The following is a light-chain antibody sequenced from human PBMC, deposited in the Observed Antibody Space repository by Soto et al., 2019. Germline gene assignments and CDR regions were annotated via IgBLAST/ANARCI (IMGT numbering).Light chain of an antibody. CDR1: QSVSYY. V-gene: IGKV3-20*01. CDR3: QQYGTYPAFT. J-gene: IGKJ3*01. Sequence: EIVLTQSPGTLSLSPGEGATLSCRTSQSVSYYLAWYQQKPGQAPRLLIYSASSRATGIPDRFSGSGSGTDFHLTISRLQPEESAVYYCQQYGTYPAFTIGPGTKVAIK. CDR2: SAS.